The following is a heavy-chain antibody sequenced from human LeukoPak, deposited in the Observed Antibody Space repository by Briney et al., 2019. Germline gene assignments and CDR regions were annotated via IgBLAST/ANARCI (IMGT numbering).Heavy chain of an antibody. CDR2: ISNSGGST. V-gene: IGHV3-23*01. J-gene: IGHJ4*02. CDR1: GFTFGSYW. CDR3: AKRASGSGTSLYYFDY. Sequence: GGSLRLSCAASGFTFGSYWMSWVRQAPGKGLEWVSVISNSGGSTFYADSVKGRFTISRDNSKNTLYLQMNSLRAEDTAVYYCAKRASGSGTSLYYFDYWGQGTLVTVSS. D-gene: IGHD3-10*01.